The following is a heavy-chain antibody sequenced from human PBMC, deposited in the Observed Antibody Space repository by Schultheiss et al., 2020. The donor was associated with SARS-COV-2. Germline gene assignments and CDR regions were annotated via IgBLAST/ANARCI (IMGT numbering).Heavy chain of an antibody. V-gene: IGHV3-30*19. J-gene: IGHJ4*02. D-gene: IGHD3-16*01. CDR1: GFTFSSYG. Sequence: GGSLRLSCAASGFTFSSYGMHWVRQAPGKGLEWVAVIWYDGSNKYYADSVKGRFTISRDNSKNTLYLQMNSLRAEDTAVYYCARIMITFGGPSFDYWGQGTLVTVSS. CDR3: ARIMITFGGPSFDY. CDR2: IWYDGSNK.